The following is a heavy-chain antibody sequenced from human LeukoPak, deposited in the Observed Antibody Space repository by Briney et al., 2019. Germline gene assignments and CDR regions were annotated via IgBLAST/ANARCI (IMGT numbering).Heavy chain of an antibody. Sequence: ASVKVSCKASGYTFSDYHMHWVRQAPGQGLEWMGWFNPNTADTYSTQKFQGRVTTTRDTSISTVYMELTSLRSDDTAVYYCARVDRALDYWGQGTLVTVSS. CDR1: GYTFSDYH. J-gene: IGHJ4*02. CDR3: ARVDRALDY. V-gene: IGHV1-2*02. CDR2: FNPNTADT.